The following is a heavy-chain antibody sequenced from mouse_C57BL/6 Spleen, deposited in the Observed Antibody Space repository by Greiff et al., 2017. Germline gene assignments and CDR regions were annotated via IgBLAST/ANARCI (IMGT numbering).Heavy chain of an antibody. V-gene: IGHV1-81*01. CDR2: IYPRSGNT. CDR1: GYTFTSYG. D-gene: IGHD1-1*01. J-gene: IGHJ2*01. Sequence: QVQLKQSGAELARPGASVKLSCKASGYTFTSYGISWVKQRTGQGLEWIGEIYPRSGNTYYNEKFKGKATLTADKSSSTAYMELRSLTSEDSAVYFCARSGGSSYGGFDYWGQGTTLTVSS. CDR3: ARSGGSSYGGFDY.